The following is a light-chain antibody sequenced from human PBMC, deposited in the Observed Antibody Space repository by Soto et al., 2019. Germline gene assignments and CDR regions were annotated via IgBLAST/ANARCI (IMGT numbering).Light chain of an antibody. CDR3: QQRSNWPPLT. V-gene: IGKV3-11*01. CDR1: QSISNN. CDR2: DAS. J-gene: IGKJ4*01. Sequence: EIVLTQSPATLSLSPGERATLSCRASQSISNNLAWYQQKRGQPPRLLIYDASNRATGIPARFSGRGSGTDFTLTIRSLEPEDFAVYYCQQRSNWPPLTFGGGTKVEIK.